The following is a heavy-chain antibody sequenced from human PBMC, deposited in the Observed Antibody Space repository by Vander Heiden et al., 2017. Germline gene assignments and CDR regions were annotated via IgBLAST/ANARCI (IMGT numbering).Heavy chain of an antibody. D-gene: IGHD5-12*01. CDR3: AREAVARVDY. CDR1: GDTCTGNH. Sequence: QVQLVQSGAAVKKPGASVKVSCKASGDTCTGNHVHRERPAPGPGLEWMAWINFDSGGTNSAQNFQGRVTVTRDTSISTAYMELSSLTSADTAVYYCAREAVARVDYWGQGTLVTVSS. CDR2: INFDSGGT. J-gene: IGHJ4*02. V-gene: IGHV1-2*02.